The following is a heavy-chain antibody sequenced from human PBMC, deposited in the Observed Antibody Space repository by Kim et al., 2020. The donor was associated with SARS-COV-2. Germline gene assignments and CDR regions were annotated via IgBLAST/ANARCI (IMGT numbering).Heavy chain of an antibody. J-gene: IGHJ4*02. Sequence: TYAQGFTVRFVFSLDTSVSTAYLQISSLKAEDTAVYYCARATSGCIDYWGQGTLVTVSS. CDR3: ARATSGCIDY. V-gene: IGHV7-4-1*02. D-gene: IGHD5-12*01.